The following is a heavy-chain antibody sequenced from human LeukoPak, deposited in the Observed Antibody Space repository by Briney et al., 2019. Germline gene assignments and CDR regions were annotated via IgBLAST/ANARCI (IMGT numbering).Heavy chain of an antibody. CDR1: GFTFSSYA. J-gene: IGHJ4*02. D-gene: IGHD2-15*01. V-gene: IGHV3-23*01. Sequence: GGSLRLSCAASGFTFSSYAMSWVRQAPGKGLEWVSAISGSGGSTDYADSVKGRFTISRDNSKNTLYLQMNSLRAEDTAVYYCAEDGYCSGGSCFDNFDYWGQGTLVTVSS. CDR2: ISGSGGST. CDR3: AEDGYCSGGSCFDNFDY.